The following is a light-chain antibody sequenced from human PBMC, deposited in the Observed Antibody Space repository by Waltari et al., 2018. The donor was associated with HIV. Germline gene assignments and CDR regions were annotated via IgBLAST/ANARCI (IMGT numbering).Light chain of an antibody. CDR3: QQYGDSPYT. J-gene: IGKJ2*01. V-gene: IGKV3-20*01. Sequence: EVVLPQPPGTLSLSPGERATLSYRASQGVRSRYLAWYQQKPGQAPRLLIQGASTRAAGISDRFRGSGSGTDFTLTITRLEPEDSAVYHCQQYGDSPYTFGQGTKLES. CDR1: QGVRSRY. CDR2: GAS.